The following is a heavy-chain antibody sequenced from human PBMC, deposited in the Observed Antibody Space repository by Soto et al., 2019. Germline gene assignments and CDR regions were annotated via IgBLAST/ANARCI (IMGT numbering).Heavy chain of an antibody. V-gene: IGHV1-69*13. CDR2: IIPIFGTA. CDR1: GGTFSSYA. D-gene: IGHD4-17*01. J-gene: IGHJ5*02. CDR3: ARESTVVINWFEP. Sequence: SVKFSCKASGGTFSSYAISWVRQAPGQGLEWMGGIIPIFGTANYAQKFQGRVTITADESTSTAYMELSSLRSEDTAVYYCARESTVVINWFEPPCKGTLVTVSS.